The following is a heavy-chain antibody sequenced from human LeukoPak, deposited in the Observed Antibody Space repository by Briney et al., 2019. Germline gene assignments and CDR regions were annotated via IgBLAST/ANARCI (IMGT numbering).Heavy chain of an antibody. CDR1: GYSISSGYY. CDR3: ARAQLWFGESRNGGRGWFDP. CDR2: IYHSGST. D-gene: IGHD3-10*01. Sequence: SETLSLTCTVSGYSISSGYYWGWIRQPPGKGLEWIGSIYHSGSTYYNPSLKSRVTISVDTSKNQFSLKLSSVTAADTAVYYCARAQLWFGESRNGGRGWFDPWGQGTLVTVSS. V-gene: IGHV4-38-2*02. J-gene: IGHJ5*02.